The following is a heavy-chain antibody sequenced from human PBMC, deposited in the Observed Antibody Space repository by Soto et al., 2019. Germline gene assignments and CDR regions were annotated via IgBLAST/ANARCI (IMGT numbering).Heavy chain of an antibody. CDR2: IYSGGST. V-gene: IGHV3-66*01. Sequence: EVQLVESGGGLVQPGGSLRLSCAASGFTVSSNYMSWVRQAPGKGLEWVSDIYSGGSTYYADSVKGRFTISRDNSKNPLYLQMNSLRAEDTAVYYCARGGSYGGNSEGEIDYWGQGTLVTVSS. CDR1: GFTVSSNY. D-gene: IGHD4-17*01. J-gene: IGHJ4*02. CDR3: ARGGSYGGNSEGEIDY.